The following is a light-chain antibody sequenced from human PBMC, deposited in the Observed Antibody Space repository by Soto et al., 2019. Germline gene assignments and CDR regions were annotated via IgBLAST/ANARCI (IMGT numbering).Light chain of an antibody. CDR3: SSYAGSDNYV. CDR1: SSDVAGYNY. J-gene: IGLJ1*01. V-gene: IGLV2-8*01. CDR2: EVT. Sequence: QSALTQPPSASGSPGQSVTISCTGTSSDVAGYNYVSWYQQHPGKAPKLLIYEVTKRPSGVPDRFSGSKSGNTASLTVSGLQAEDEADYYCSSYAGSDNYVFGTGPKLTVL.